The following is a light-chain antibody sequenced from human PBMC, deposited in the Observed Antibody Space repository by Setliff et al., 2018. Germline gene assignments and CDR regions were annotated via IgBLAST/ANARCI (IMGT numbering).Light chain of an antibody. Sequence: QSVLAQPPSASGSPGQSVTISCTGTSSDVGRYNYVSWYQQHPGKAPKLLIYGVTKRPSGVPDRFSGSKSGNTASLTVSGLQAEDEADYYCSSFEGSYNGYVFGTGTKVTVL. V-gene: IGLV2-8*01. CDR1: SSDVGRYNY. CDR2: GVT. J-gene: IGLJ1*01. CDR3: SSFEGSYNGYV.